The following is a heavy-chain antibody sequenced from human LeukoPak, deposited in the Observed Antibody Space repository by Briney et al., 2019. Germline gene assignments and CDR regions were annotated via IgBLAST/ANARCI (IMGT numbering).Heavy chain of an antibody. CDR3: ARGPRKAGIAAVYFDY. CDR2: INHSGSP. Sequence: PSETLSLTCAVYGGSFSGYYWSWIRQPPGKGLEWIGEINHSGSPNYNPSLKSRVTISVDTSKNQFSLKLSSVTAADTAVYYCARGPRKAGIAAVYFDYWGQGTLVTVSS. J-gene: IGHJ4*02. V-gene: IGHV4-34*01. CDR1: GGSFSGYY. D-gene: IGHD6-13*01.